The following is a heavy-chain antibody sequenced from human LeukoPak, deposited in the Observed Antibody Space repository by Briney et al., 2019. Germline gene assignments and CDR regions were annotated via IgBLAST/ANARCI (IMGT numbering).Heavy chain of an antibody. CDR1: GFTFSNYG. J-gene: IGHJ3*02. CDR3: ANGYYYGSGSYHKEAFDI. Sequence: GGSLRLSCAASGFTFSNYGMRWVRQAPGKGLEWVVVISYDGSNKYYADSVKGRFTISRDNSKNTLYLQMNSLRAEDTAVYYCANGYYYGSGSYHKEAFDIWGQGTMVTVSS. CDR2: ISYDGSNK. V-gene: IGHV3-30*18. D-gene: IGHD3-10*01.